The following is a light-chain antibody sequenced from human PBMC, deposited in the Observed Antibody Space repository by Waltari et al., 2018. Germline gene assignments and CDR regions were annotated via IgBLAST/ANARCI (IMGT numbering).Light chain of an antibody. V-gene: IGLV1-40*01. J-gene: IGLJ1*01. CDR3: QSYDNSLGGYYV. Sequence: QSVLTQPPSLSGAPGQRVTISCYGSSPHIGALYDVHWYQYRPGAAPKLLMYGNNIRPSRVPDRFSGSRSAASASLAISGLQAEDEADYYCQSYDNSLGGYYVFGTGTKVTVL. CDR1: SPHIGALYD. CDR2: GNN.